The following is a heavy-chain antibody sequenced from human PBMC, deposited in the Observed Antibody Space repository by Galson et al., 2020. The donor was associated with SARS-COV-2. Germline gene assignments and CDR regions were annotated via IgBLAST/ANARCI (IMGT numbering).Heavy chain of an antibody. Sequence: GGSLRLFCAASGFTFSRCALHWVRQAPGKGLEWVAVISYDGRNKHYADSVKGRFTISRDNSKNTLYLQMNSLRPEDTAVYSCARDYYDSSGYSTNGMDVWGQGTTVTVSS. J-gene: IGHJ6*02. CDR2: ISYDGRNK. CDR1: GFTFSRCA. D-gene: IGHD3-22*01. CDR3: ARDYYDSSGYSTNGMDV. V-gene: IGHV3-30*04.